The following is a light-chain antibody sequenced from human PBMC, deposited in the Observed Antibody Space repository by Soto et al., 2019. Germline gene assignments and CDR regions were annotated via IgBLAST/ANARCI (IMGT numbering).Light chain of an antibody. CDR1: QSVSNN. CDR2: GAS. Sequence: EILMTQSPATVSLSPGERVTLSCRASQSVSNNLAWYQQRPGQVPRLLIYGASTRATGIPGRFSGSGDGRWFTPTISSLQSEVFAVYYCYQDNCWPPAFGRGTKVEI. J-gene: IGKJ1*01. V-gene: IGKV3-15*01. CDR3: YQDNCWPPA.